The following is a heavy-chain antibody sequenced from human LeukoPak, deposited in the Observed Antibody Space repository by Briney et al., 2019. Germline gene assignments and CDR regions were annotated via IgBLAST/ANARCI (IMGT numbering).Heavy chain of an antibody. D-gene: IGHD3-9*01. CDR1: GGSISSSTYY. V-gene: IGHV4-39*01. Sequence: SETLSLTCNVSGGSISSSTYYWGWIRQPPGKGLEWIGNIYYSGSTYYNPSLKSRLTISVDTSQGQFSLRLSSVTAADTGLYYCTRGSYDVLTGCSTLGEYWGQGALVTVSS. CDR3: TRGSYDVLTGCSTLGEY. J-gene: IGHJ4*02. CDR2: IYYSGST.